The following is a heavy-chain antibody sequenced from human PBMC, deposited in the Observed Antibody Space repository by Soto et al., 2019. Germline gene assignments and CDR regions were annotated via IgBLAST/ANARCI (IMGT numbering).Heavy chain of an antibody. J-gene: IGHJ6*04. Sequence: LCSAACRFTFNNARVNLVRQAPGKGLEWVGRIKSNTDGGTTDYAAPVKGRFTISRDDSKNTLYLQMNSLKTEDTAVYYCTTAGPGVVMINIYYYGMAFWVKGTTVIVFS. V-gene: IGHV3-15*07. D-gene: IGHD3-3*01. CDR3: TTAGPGVVMINIYYYGMAF. CDR1: RFTFNNAR. CDR2: IKSNTDGGTT.